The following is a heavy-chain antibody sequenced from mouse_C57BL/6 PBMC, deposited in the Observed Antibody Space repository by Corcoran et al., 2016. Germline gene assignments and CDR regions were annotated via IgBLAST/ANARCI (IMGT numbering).Heavy chain of an antibody. CDR3: AIFLYY. V-gene: IGHV1-81*01. Sequence: QDQLQQSGAELARPGASVKLSCKASGYTIASYGISWVKQRTGQGLEWIGEIYPRSGNTYYNEKFKGKATLTAEKSSSTAYMELRSLTSEDSAVYFCAIFLYYWGQGTSVTVSS. J-gene: IGHJ4*01. CDR1: GYTIASYG. CDR2: IYPRSGNT.